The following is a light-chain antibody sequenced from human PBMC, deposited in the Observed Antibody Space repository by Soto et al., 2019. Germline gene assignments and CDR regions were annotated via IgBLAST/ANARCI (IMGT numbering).Light chain of an antibody. V-gene: IGKV3-15*01. Sequence: EIEMTQSPATLSVSPGERATLSCRASQTVSSNLAWYQQKPGQAPRLLIYDASTRATGIPVRFRGSGSGTEVTLTISSLQSEDSAVYYCHQYNNWLALTFGGGTKVEIK. CDR1: QTVSSN. CDR3: HQYNNWLALT. J-gene: IGKJ4*01. CDR2: DAS.